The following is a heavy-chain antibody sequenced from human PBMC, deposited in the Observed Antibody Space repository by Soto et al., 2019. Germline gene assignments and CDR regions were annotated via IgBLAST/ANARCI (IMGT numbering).Heavy chain of an antibody. Sequence: QVQLQESGPGLVKPSGTLSLTCAVSSGSISTINWWSWVRQPPGKGLEWIGEIYHSGSTNDNPSLKSRVSISVDKSKNQFSLKLSSVTAADTAVYYCARNPTSWGSAFDIWGQGTMVTVSS. CDR2: IYHSGST. D-gene: IGHD2-2*01. V-gene: IGHV4-4*02. J-gene: IGHJ3*02. CDR3: ARNPTSWGSAFDI. CDR1: SGSISTINW.